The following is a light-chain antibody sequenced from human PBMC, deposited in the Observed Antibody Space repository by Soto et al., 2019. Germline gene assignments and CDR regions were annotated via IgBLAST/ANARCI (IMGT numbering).Light chain of an antibody. CDR3: QQYNAYSPLT. CDR2: DAS. V-gene: IGKV1-5*01. J-gene: IGKJ4*01. Sequence: DIPMTQSPSTLSASVGDRVTITCRASQSISSWLAWYQQKPGEAPKLLMYDASNLESGVPSRFSGNGSGTEFTLTISSLQPDDFATYYCQQYNAYSPLTFGGGTKVEI. CDR1: QSISSW.